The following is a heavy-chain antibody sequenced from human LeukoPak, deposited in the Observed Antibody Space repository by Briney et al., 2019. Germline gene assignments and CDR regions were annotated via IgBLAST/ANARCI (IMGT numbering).Heavy chain of an antibody. J-gene: IGHJ4*02. CDR2: IYPRDSDT. CDR1: EYSFTNYW. V-gene: IGHV5-51*01. D-gene: IGHD6-13*01. CDR3: ARTQDRIAARS. Sequence: GESLKISCKGSEYSFTNYWIGWVRQMPGKGLEWMGIIYPRDSDTRYSPSFQGQVTISADKSIDTAYLQWSSLKASDTAIYYCARTQDRIAARSWGQGTLVTVSS.